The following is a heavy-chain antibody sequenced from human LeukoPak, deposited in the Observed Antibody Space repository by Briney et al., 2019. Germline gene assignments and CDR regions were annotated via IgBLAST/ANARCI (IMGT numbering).Heavy chain of an antibody. CDR1: GYTFTSYY. Sequence: ASVKVSCKASGYTFTSYYMHWVRQAPGQGLEWMGIINPSGGSTSYAQKFQGRVTMTRDTSTSTVYMELSSLRSEDTAVYYCARNLEKNYGVDYYGMDGWGQGTTVTVSS. V-gene: IGHV1-46*01. CDR2: INPSGGST. J-gene: IGHJ6*02. CDR3: ARNLEKNYGVDYYGMDG. D-gene: IGHD1-7*01.